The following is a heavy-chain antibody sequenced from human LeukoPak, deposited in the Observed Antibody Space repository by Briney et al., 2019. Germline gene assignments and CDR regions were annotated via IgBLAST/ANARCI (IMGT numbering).Heavy chain of an antibody. CDR3: ARRGSSNWYVDY. D-gene: IGHD6-13*01. J-gene: IGHJ4*02. CDR1: GFLFSSYA. V-gene: IGHV3-64*01. Sequence: GGSLRLSCAASGFLFSSYAMHWVRQAPGKGLEYVSAISSNGGSTYYANSVKGRFTISRDNSKNTLYLQMGSLRAEDMAVYYCARRGSSNWYVDYWGQGTLVTVSS. CDR2: ISSNGGST.